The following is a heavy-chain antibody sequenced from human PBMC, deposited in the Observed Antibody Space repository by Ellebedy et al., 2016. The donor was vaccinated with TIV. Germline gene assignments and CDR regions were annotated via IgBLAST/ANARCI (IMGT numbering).Heavy chain of an antibody. D-gene: IGHD2-15*01. V-gene: IGHV3-48*03. CDR2: ISTSGDTI. Sequence: GESLKISCAASGFTFSSYEMNWVRQAPGKGLEWVSHISTSGDTIYYADSVKGRFTISRDNAKSSLYLQMNSLRAEDSAVYFCVRGNRWHIDYWGQGTLVTVSS. CDR3: VRGNRWHIDY. J-gene: IGHJ4*02. CDR1: GFTFSSYE.